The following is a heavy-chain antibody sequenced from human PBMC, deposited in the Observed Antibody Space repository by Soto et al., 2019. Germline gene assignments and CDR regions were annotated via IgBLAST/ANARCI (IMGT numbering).Heavy chain of an antibody. CDR3: AKDHSSSSRGYYFDY. CDR1: GFTFSSYG. D-gene: IGHD6-13*01. CDR2: ISYDGSNK. J-gene: IGHJ4*02. Sequence: QVQLVESGGGVVQPGRSLRLSCAASGFTFSSYGMHWVRQAPGKGLEWVAVISYDGSNKYYADSVKGRFTISRDNSKNTLYLQMNSLRAEDTAVYYCAKDHSSSSRGYYFDYWGQGTLVTVSS. V-gene: IGHV3-30*18.